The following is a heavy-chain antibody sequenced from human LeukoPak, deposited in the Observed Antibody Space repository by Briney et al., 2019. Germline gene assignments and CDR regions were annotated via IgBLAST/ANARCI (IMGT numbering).Heavy chain of an antibody. D-gene: IGHD3-10*01. CDR3: ARGNYGYLDS. J-gene: IGHJ4*02. CDR2: IHGGSGHT. Sequence: GASVKVSCKASGYTFSSNAIVWVRQAPGQSLEWMGWIHGGSGHTEYSQTFRGRVTLTRETSAITVYMDLSSLKSEDTALYFCARGNYGYLDSWGQGTLVTVSS. V-gene: IGHV1-3*01. CDR1: GYTFSSNA.